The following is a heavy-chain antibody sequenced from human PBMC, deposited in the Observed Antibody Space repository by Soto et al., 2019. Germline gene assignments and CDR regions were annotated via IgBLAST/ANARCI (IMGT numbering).Heavy chain of an antibody. V-gene: IGHV4-30-4*01. CDR2: IYYSGST. CDR1: GGSINSADYY. Sequence: SETLSLTCTVSGGSINSADYYWSWVRQPPGKGLEWIGYIYYSGSTYFNPSLKSRVTISKDTSRNQFSLRLSSVTAADTAVYYCARAIVVTIGGMDVWGQGTTVTVSS. D-gene: IGHD5-12*01. CDR3: ARAIVVTIGGMDV. J-gene: IGHJ6*02.